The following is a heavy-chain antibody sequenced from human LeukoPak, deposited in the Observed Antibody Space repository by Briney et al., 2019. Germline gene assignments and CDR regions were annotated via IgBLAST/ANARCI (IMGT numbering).Heavy chain of an antibody. Sequence: GGSLRLSCAASGFTFSDYYMSWIRQAPGKGLEWVSYISSSASIIYYADSVKGRFTISRDNAKNSLYLQMNSLRAEDTAVYYCARFVVVAATSYYYYMDVWGKGTTVTVSS. J-gene: IGHJ6*03. V-gene: IGHV3-11*04. CDR1: GFTFSDYY. CDR3: ARFVVVAATSYYYYMDV. D-gene: IGHD2-15*01. CDR2: ISSSASII.